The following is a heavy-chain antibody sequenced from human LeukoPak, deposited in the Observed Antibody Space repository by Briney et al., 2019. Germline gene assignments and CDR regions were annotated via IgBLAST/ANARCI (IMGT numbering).Heavy chain of an antibody. D-gene: IGHD1-26*01. Sequence: GASVKVPCKASGYTFTSYGISWVRQAPGQGLEWMGWISAYNGNTNYAQKLQGRVTMTTDTSTSTAYMELRSLRPDDTAVYYCARDTYIAGDDYWGQGTLVTVSS. CDR3: ARDTYIAGDDY. CDR2: ISAYNGNT. J-gene: IGHJ4*02. CDR1: GYTFTSYG. V-gene: IGHV1-18*04.